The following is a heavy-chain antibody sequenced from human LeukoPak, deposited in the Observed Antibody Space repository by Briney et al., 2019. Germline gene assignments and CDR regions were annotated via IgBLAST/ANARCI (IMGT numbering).Heavy chain of an antibody. CDR2: FDPEDGEI. J-gene: IGHJ1*01. CDR1: GYTLTELS. V-gene: IGHV1-24*01. Sequence: ASVKVSCKVSGYTLTELSMHWVRQAPGKGLEWMGGFDPEDGEIIYAQKFQGRVTMTEDTSTDTAYMELSSLRSEDTAVYYCATGRRFGDQRGLSAEYFQHWGQGTLVTVSS. D-gene: IGHD3-10*01. CDR3: ATGRRFGDQRGLSAEYFQH.